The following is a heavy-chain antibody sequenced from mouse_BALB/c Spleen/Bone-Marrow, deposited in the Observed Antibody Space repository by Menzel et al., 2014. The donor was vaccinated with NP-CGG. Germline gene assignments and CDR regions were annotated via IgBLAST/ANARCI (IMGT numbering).Heavy chain of an antibody. CDR2: IWGGGST. Sequence: VQVVESGPGLVSPSQSLSITCTVSGFSLTSYGVHWVRQPPGKGQEWLGAIWGGGSTNYNSALMSRLSISKDNSKSQVFLKMNSLQTDDTAMYYCARGGGNWYFDVWGAGTTVTVSS. V-gene: IGHV2-9*02. CDR3: ARGGGNWYFDV. CDR1: GFSLTSYG. J-gene: IGHJ1*01.